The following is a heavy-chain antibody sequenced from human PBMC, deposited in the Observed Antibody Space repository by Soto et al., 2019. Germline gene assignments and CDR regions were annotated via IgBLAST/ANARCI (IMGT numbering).Heavy chain of an antibody. J-gene: IGHJ4*02. Sequence: EVQLVETGGGLIQPGGSLRLSCAASGLTVSRTQMAWVRQVPGKGLQWVSVIYSAGSTYYANAVKGRFTISRDISENKIYLGLSRVTGDDTAIYYCARAREPEYSSSIFFDYWGRGILVTVSS. CDR2: IYSAGST. V-gene: IGHV3-53*02. D-gene: IGHD6-6*01. CDR3: ARAREPEYSSSIFFDY. CDR1: GLTVSRTQ.